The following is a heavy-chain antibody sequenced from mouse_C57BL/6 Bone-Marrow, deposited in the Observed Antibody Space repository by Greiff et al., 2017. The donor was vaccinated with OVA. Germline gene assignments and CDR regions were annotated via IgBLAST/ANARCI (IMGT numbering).Heavy chain of an antibody. CDR1: GFSLTSYG. D-gene: IGHD2-5*01. Sequence: VQLQESGPGLVAPSQSLSITCTVSGFSLTSYGVDWVRQPPGKGLEWLGVIWGGGSTTYNSAIMSRLSISNDNSKSQVFVKMNSLQTEDTAMYYCAKRDSNYGLFDYWGQGTTLTVSA. CDR3: AKRDSNYGLFDY. J-gene: IGHJ2*01. V-gene: IGHV2-9*01. CDR2: IWGGGST.